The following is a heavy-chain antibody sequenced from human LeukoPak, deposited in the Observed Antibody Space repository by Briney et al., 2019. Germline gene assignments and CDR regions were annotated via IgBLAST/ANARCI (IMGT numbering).Heavy chain of an antibody. CDR2: INHSGST. V-gene: IGHV4-34*01. J-gene: IGHJ4*02. Sequence: SETLSLTCAVYGGSFSGYYWSWIRQPPGKGLEWIGEINHSGSTNYNPSLKSRVTISVDTSKNQFSLKLSSVTAADTAVYYCARDVTMIVVVIPSYFDYWGQGTLVTVSS. CDR1: GGSFSGYY. CDR3: ARDVTMIVVVIPSYFDY. D-gene: IGHD3-22*01.